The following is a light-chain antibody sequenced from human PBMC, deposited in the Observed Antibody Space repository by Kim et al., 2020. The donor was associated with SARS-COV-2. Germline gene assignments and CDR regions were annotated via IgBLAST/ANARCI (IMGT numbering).Light chain of an antibody. CDR2: DAS. CDR3: QRTSWPIT. V-gene: IGKV3-11*01. CDR1: QSVGDF. J-gene: IGKJ5*01. Sequence: SLSPGEGATLSCRTRQSVGDFLAWYQQRPGQPPRLLIYDASRRATGIPTRFSGSGSGTDFTLTVTTLEPEDFALYYCQRTSWPITFGQGTRLEIK.